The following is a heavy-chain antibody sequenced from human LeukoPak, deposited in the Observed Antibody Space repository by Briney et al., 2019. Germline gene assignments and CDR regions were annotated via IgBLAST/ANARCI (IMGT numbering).Heavy chain of an antibody. CDR3: ARDRGTDMTYYYDSSGLPSPPYYYMDV. V-gene: IGHV1-2*02. D-gene: IGHD3-22*01. CDR1: GYTFTGYY. Sequence: WASVKVSCKASGYTFTGYYMHWVRQAPGQGLEWMGWINPNSGGTNYAQKFQGRVTMTRDTSISTAYMELSRLRSDDTAVYYCARDRGTDMTYYYDSSGLPSPPYYYMDVWGKGTTVTVSS. CDR2: INPNSGGT. J-gene: IGHJ6*03.